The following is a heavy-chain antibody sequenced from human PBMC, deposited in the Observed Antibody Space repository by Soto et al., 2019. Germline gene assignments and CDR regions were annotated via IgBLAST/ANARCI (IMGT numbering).Heavy chain of an antibody. CDR2: INAGNGNT. Sequence: ASVKVSCKASGYTFTSYAMHWVRQAPGQRLEWMGWINAGNGNTKYSQKFQGRVTITRDTSASTAYRELSSLRSEDTAVYYCARWNTGPPYSYYGMDVWGQGTTVTVSS. J-gene: IGHJ6*02. CDR3: ARWNTGPPYSYYGMDV. CDR1: GYTFTSYA. V-gene: IGHV1-3*01. D-gene: IGHD5-18*01.